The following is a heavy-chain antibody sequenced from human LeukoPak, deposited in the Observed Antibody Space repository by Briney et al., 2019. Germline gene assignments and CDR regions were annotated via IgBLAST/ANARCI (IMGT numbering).Heavy chain of an antibody. J-gene: IGHJ4*02. Sequence: SGPALVKPTQTLTLTCTFSGFSLSTSGMCVSWIRQPPGKALEWLARIDWDDDKYYSTSLKTRLTISKDTSKNQVVLTMTNMDPVDTATYYCARILVDFWSGYSNPYYFDYWGQGTLVTVSS. D-gene: IGHD3-3*01. V-gene: IGHV2-70*11. CDR2: IDWDDDK. CDR1: GFSLSTSGMC. CDR3: ARILVDFWSGYSNPYYFDY.